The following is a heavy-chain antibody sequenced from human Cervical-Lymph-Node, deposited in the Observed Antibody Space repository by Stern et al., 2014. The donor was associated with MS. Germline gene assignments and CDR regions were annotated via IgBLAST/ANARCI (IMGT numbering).Heavy chain of an antibody. V-gene: IGHV1-18*04. J-gene: IGHJ6*02. CDR1: GYTSTNYG. CDR2: ISAYNGNT. CDR3: AGYYYYGMDV. Sequence: QLGQSGAEVKKPGATVKVSCKASGYTSTNYGISWVRQAPGQGLEWMGWISAYNGNTNYAHKFQGRATMTTDTSTSTAYMDLRSLRSDDTAVYYCAGYYYYGMDVWGQGTTVTVSS.